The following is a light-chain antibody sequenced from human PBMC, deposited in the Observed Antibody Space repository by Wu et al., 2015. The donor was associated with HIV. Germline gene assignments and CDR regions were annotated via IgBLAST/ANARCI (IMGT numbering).Light chain of an antibody. CDR2: KAS. V-gene: IGKV1-5*03. CDR1: QSISSW. J-gene: IGKJ2*01. Sequence: IQLTQSPSSLSASVGDRVTITCRASQSISSWLAWYQQKPGKAPKLLIYKASSLESGVPSRFSGSGSGTEFALTISNLQPDDFATYYCQHYDTYPYTFGRGPSWRSN. CDR3: QHYDTYPYT.